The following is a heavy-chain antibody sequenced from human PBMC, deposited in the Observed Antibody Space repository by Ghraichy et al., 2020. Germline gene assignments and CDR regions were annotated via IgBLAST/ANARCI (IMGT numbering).Heavy chain of an antibody. Sequence: SQTLSLTCAVYGGSFSGYYWSWIRQPPGKGLEWIGEINHSGSTNYNPSLKSRVTISVDTSKNQFSLKLSSVTAADTAVYYCARTITTWFKSTVAFDYWGQGTLVTVSS. D-gene: IGHD4-23*01. J-gene: IGHJ4*02. CDR1: GGSFSGYY. V-gene: IGHV4-34*01. CDR3: ARTITTWFKSTVAFDY. CDR2: INHSGST.